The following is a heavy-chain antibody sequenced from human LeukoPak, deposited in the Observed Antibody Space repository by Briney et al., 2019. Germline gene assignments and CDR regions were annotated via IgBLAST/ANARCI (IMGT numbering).Heavy chain of an antibody. CDR2: IKQDGSEK. Sequence: GGSLRLSCAPSGFTFSSYSMNWVRQAPGKGLEWVANIKQDGSEKYYVDSVKGRFTISRDNAKNSLYLQMNSLRAEDTAVYYCARELDPDYYDSSGYSDYWGQGTLVTVSS. J-gene: IGHJ4*02. D-gene: IGHD3-22*01. CDR1: GFTFSSYS. CDR3: ARELDPDYYDSSGYSDY. V-gene: IGHV3-7*01.